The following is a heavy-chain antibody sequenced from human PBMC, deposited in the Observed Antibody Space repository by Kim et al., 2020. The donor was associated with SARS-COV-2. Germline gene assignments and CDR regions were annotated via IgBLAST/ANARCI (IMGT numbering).Heavy chain of an antibody. J-gene: IGHJ6*02. CDR3: ATAPAVACPPFYYYFGRDV. CDR1: GYTLTELS. CDR2: FDPEGGEK. V-gene: IGHV1-24*01. Sequence: ASVKVSCKVSGYTLTELSMHWVRQAPGKGLEWMGGFDPEGGEKIYAQKFQGRVTMTEDTSTDTAYMELSSLRSEDTAVYYCATAPAVACPPFYYYFGRDVWGQGTTVTVSS. D-gene: IGHD5-12*01.